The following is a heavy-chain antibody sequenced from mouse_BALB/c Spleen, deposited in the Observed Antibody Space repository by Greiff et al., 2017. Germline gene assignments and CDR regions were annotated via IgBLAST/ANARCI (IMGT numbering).Heavy chain of an antibody. V-gene: IGHV14-4*02. CDR2: IDPENGDT. J-gene: IGHJ3*01. CDR3: NANYYGNSWFAY. D-gene: IGHD2-1*01. CDR1: GFNIKDYY. Sequence: EVQLQQSGAELVRSGASVKLSCTASGFNIKDYYMHWVKQRPEQGLEWIGWIDPENGDTEYAPKFQGKATMTADTSSNTAYLQLSSLTSEDTAVYYCNANYYGNSWFAYWGQGTLVTVSA.